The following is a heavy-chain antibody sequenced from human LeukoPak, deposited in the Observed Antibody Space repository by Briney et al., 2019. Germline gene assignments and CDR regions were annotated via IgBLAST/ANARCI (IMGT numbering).Heavy chain of an antibody. V-gene: IGHV3-30-3*01. CDR2: ISADGSTK. J-gene: IGHJ4*02. Sequence: QPGGSLRLSCAASEFTFNSFTMHWVRQPPGKGLEWVAFISADGSTKYYAESVKGRFTISRDNSKNTLFLQMNSLRPEDTAVYYCANVVGDGAHTAHWGQGTLVTVSS. CDR1: EFTFNSFT. D-gene: IGHD2-21*01. CDR3: ANVVGDGAHTAH.